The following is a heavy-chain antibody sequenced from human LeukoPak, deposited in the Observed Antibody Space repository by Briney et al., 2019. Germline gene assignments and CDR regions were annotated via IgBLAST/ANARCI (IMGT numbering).Heavy chain of an antibody. D-gene: IGHD3-22*01. CDR2: IKQDGSEK. V-gene: IGHV3-7*01. Sequence: GGSLRLSCAASGFTFSSYWMSWVRQAPGKGLEWVADIKQDGSEKYYVDSVKGRFTISRDNAKNSLYLQMNSLRAEDTAVYYCARDSLGYYYDSSGSTLDYWGQGTLVTVSS. J-gene: IGHJ4*02. CDR1: GFTFSSYW. CDR3: ARDSLGYYYDSSGSTLDY.